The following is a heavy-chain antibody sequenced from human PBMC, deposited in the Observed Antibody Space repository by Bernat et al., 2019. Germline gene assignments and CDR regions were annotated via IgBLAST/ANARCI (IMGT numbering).Heavy chain of an antibody. CDR1: GFTFDDYA. D-gene: IGHD2-15*01. CDR3: AKGPNCSSGSCYSNSFDY. J-gene: IGHJ4*02. CDR2: ISWNSGRI. V-gene: IGHV3-9*01. Sequence: EVQLVESGGGLVQPGRSLRLSCAASGFTFDDYAMHWVRQAPGKGLEWISGISWNSGRIVYADSVKGRFTISRDNAKNSLYLQMNSLRAEDTALYYCAKGPNCSSGSCYSNSFDYWDQGTLVTVSS.